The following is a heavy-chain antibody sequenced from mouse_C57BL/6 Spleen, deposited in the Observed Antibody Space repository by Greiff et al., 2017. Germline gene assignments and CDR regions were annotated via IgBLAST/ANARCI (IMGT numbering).Heavy chain of an antibody. Sequence: QVQLQQSGAELARPGASVKLSCKASGYTFTSYGISWVKQRTGQGLEWIGEIYPRSGNTYYNEKFKGKATLTADKSSSTAYMELRSLTSEDSAVYFCARGGLDSSGPYYFGYWGQGTTLTVSS. CDR2: IYPRSGNT. J-gene: IGHJ2*01. V-gene: IGHV1-81*01. CDR3: ARGGLDSSGPYYFGY. CDR1: GYTFTSYG. D-gene: IGHD3-2*02.